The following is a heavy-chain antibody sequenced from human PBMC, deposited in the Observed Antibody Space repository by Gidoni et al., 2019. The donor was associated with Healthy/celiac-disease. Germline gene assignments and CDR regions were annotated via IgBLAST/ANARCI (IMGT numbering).Heavy chain of an antibody. D-gene: IGHD2-2*01. CDR1: GFTFSSYS. J-gene: IGHJ6*02. V-gene: IGHV3-21*01. Sequence: EVQLVESGGGLVKPGGSLRLSCAASGFTFSSYSMNWVRQAPGKGLEWVSYISSSSSYIYYADSVKGRFTISRDNAKNSLYLQMNSLRAEDTAVYYCARVGIVVVPAAMPADYYGMDVWGQGTTVTVSS. CDR2: ISSSSSYI. CDR3: ARVGIVVVPAAMPADYYGMDV.